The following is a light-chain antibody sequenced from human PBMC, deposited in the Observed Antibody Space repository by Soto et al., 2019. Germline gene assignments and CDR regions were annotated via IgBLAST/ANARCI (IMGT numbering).Light chain of an antibody. CDR3: ATWDDSLNGCV. J-gene: IGLJ3*02. CDR2: STN. Sequence: QSVLPQPPSSSGTPGQRITISCSGTSSNIGSNPINWYHQLPGTAPKLLIYSTNQRPSGVPDRFSGSKSGTSASLAISGLESEDEADYYCATWDDSLNGCVFGGGTKLTVL. V-gene: IGLV1-44*01. CDR1: SSNIGSNP.